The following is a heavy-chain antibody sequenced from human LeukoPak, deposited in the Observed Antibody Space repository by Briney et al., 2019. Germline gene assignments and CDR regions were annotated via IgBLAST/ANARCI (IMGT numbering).Heavy chain of an antibody. V-gene: IGHV1-69*13. D-gene: IGHD1-26*01. CDR1: GGTFSSYA. J-gene: IGHJ4*02. CDR3: ARPMMRTNWESPTDY. CDR2: IIPIFGTA. Sequence: ASVKVSCKASGGTFSSYAISWVRQAPGQGLEWMGGIIPIFGTANYAQKFQGRVTITADESTSTAYMELSSLRSEDTAVYYCARPMMRTNWESPTDYWGQGTLVTVSS.